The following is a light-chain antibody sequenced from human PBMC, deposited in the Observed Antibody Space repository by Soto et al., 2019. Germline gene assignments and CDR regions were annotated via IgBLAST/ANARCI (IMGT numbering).Light chain of an antibody. CDR2: GAS. Sequence: EIVLTQSPGTLSLSPGERATLSCRASQSVSSSYLAWYQQKPGQAPRLLIYGASSRATCILDGFSGSGSGTGFSLTISRLEPEDFPVYYCQQYCSSPRTFCQGTKVDIK. V-gene: IGKV3-20*01. CDR3: QQYCSSPRT. J-gene: IGKJ1*01. CDR1: QSVSSSY.